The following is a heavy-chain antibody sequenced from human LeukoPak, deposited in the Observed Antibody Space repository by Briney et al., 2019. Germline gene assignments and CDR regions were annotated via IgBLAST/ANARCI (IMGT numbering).Heavy chain of an antibody. V-gene: IGHV4-34*01. CDR2: IHDVGRT. D-gene: IGHD4-17*01. J-gene: IGHJ3*01. CDR1: GGSLSGYY. Sequence: PSETLSLTCAVSGGSLSGYYWSWIRQSPGKGLEWMGDIHDVGRTKYKSSFKSRITIFLVSSKNEVSLRLSPVTPADTALYFCARDVVPRDYGDTLNAYDLWGQGTMVTVS. CDR3: ARDVVPRDYGDTLNAYDL.